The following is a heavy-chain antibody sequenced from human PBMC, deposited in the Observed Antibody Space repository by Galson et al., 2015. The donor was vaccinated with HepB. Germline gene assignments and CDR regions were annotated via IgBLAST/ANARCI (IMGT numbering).Heavy chain of an antibody. V-gene: IGHV3-23*01. CDR3: HSMMGVVAATQSGLYYYYGMDV. CDR1: GFTFSSYA. J-gene: IGHJ6*02. Sequence: SLRLSCAASGFTFSSYAMSWVRQAPGKGLEWVSAISGSGGSTYYADSVKGRFTISRDNSKNTLYLQMNSLRAEDTAVYYCHSMMGVVAATQSGLYYYYGMDVWGQGTTVTVSS. D-gene: IGHD2-15*01. CDR2: ISGSGGST.